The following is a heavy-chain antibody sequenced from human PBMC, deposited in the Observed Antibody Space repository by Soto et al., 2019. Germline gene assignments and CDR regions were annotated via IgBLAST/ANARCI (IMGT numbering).Heavy chain of an antibody. CDR2: IYHSGSN. CDR1: GGSISSGGYS. J-gene: IGHJ4*02. V-gene: IGHV4-30-2*01. Sequence: QLQLQESGSGLVKPSQTLSLTCAVSGGSISSGGYSWSWIRQPPGKGLEWIGYIYHSGSNYYNPSLKSRVTILGDRSKNQFSLKLSSVTAADTAVYYCARCEVVALGYWGQGTLVTVSS. CDR3: ARCEVVALGY. D-gene: IGHD2-15*01.